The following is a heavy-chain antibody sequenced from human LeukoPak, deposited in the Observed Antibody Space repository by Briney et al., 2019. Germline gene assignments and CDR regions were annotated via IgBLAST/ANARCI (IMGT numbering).Heavy chain of an antibody. Sequence: SQTLSLTCTVSGGSISSGSYYWSWIRQPAGKGLEWIGRIYTSGSTNYNPSLKSRVTISVDTSKNQFSLKLSSVTAADTAVYYCARREFGRMMAGPRDDASDIWGQGTMVTVSS. D-gene: IGHD5-24*01. CDR1: GGSISSGSYY. V-gene: IGHV4-61*02. J-gene: IGHJ3*02. CDR2: IYTSGST. CDR3: ARREFGRMMAGPRDDASDI.